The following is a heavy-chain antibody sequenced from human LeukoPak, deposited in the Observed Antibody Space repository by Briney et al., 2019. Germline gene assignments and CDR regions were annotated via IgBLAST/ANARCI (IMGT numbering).Heavy chain of an antibody. D-gene: IGHD3-10*01. CDR1: GFTVSSNY. Sequence: PGGSLRLSCAASGFTVSSNYMSWVRQAPGKGLEWVSVIYSGGDTYYADSVKGRFTISRDNSKNTLYLQMNSLRAEDTAVYYCAGRGSGSYFDYWGQGTLVIVSS. CDR3: AGRGSGSYFDY. V-gene: IGHV3-53*01. J-gene: IGHJ4*02. CDR2: IYSGGDT.